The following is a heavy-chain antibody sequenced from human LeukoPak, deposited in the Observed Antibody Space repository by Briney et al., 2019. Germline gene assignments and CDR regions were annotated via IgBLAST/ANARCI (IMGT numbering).Heavy chain of an antibody. V-gene: IGHV4-30-4*01. CDR2: IYYSGST. Sequence: PSQTLSLTCTVSGGSISSGDYYWSWIRQPPGQGLEWFGYIYYSGSTYYNPSLKSRVTISVDTSKNQFSLKLSSVTAADTAVYYCARFYDSSGYYYVRYFDYWGQGTLVTVSS. D-gene: IGHD3-22*01. CDR3: ARFYDSSGYYYVRYFDY. CDR1: GGSISSGDYY. J-gene: IGHJ4*02.